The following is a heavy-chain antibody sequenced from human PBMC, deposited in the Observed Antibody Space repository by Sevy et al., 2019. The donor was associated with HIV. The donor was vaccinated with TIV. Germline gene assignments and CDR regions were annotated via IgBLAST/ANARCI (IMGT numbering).Heavy chain of an antibody. CDR1: GDSISSQSYY. V-gene: IGHV4-39*01. D-gene: IGHD3-16*01. CDR2: IYYRGSS. J-gene: IGHJ4*01. Sequence: SETLSLSWTVSGDSISSQSYYWAWIRQSPGKGLEWIASIYYRGSSYYNLSLRGRVTIFVATAKELSSLKLSSVTAADMAVYFCARQVRFSGSMINHFDYWGHGTLVTVSS. CDR3: ARQVRFSGSMINHFDY.